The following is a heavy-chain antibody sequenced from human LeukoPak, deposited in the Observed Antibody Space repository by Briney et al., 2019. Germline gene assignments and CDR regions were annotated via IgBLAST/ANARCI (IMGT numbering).Heavy chain of an antibody. Sequence: GGSLRLSCAASGFTFSSYTMNWVRQAPGKGLEWVSSISSSSSYIYYADSVKGRFTISRDNAKNSLYLQMKSLRAEDTAVYYCARDLSHIVVVTAIFDYWGQGTLVTVSS. V-gene: IGHV3-21*01. CDR1: GFTFSSYT. CDR3: ARDLSHIVVVTAIFDY. D-gene: IGHD2-21*02. J-gene: IGHJ4*02. CDR2: ISSSSSYI.